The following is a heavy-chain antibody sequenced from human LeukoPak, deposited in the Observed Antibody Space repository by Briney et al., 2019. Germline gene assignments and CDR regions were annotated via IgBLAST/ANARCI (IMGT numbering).Heavy chain of an antibody. CDR1: GFTFSTSW. J-gene: IGHJ4*02. D-gene: IGHD2-2*01. CDR2: IKKDGSET. Sequence: GGSLRLSSAASGFTFSTSWMSWVRQVPGKGLEWVANIKKDGSETYYVDSVKGRFTISRDNSKNTLYLQMNSLRAEDTAAYYCARERTADFSYCFDYWGQGTLVTVSS. CDR3: ARERTADFSYCFDY. V-gene: IGHV3-7*03.